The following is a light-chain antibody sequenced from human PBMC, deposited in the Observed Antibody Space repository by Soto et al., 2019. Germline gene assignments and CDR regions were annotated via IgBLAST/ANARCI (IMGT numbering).Light chain of an antibody. V-gene: IGLV4-60*02. CDR2: LEGSGSY. CDR3: ETWDSNTRV. J-gene: IGLJ2*01. CDR1: SGHSSYI. Sequence: QPVLTQSSSASASLGSSVKLTCTLSSGHSSYIIAWHHQQPGKAPRYLMKLEGSGSYNKGSGVPDRFSGSSSGADRYLTISNLQFEDEANYYCETWDSNTRVFGGGTQVTVL.